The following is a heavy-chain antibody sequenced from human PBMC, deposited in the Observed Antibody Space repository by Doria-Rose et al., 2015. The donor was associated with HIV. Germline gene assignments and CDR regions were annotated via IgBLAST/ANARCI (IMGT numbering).Heavy chain of an antibody. CDR1: GYTFTRYA. CDR2: IHVDHGKS. CDR3: AKDRVRVVQAVTTLDF. V-gene: IGHV1-3*01. D-gene: IGHD2-2*01. Sequence: LVQSGAEVKKPGASVRVSCKASGYTFTRYAMHWVRQAPGQRPEWMGWIHVDHGKSEYSQQFQGRLTITMDTSAITAYMELSSLTSDDTAVYYCAKDRVRVVQAVTTLDFWGQGTLVTVSS. J-gene: IGHJ4*02.